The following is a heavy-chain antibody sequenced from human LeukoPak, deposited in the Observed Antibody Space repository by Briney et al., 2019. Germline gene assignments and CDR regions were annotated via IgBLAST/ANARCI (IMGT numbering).Heavy chain of an antibody. CDR1: GASVGSAGYH. V-gene: IGHV4-61*08. CDR3: ARTQSQSGSYRYYFGY. D-gene: IGHD1-26*01. Sequence: SETLSLTCTVSGASVGSAGYHWSWIRQPPGGGLEWIGYIYYISNTNYNPSLKGRVTMSVDPSKNQFSLKLNSVTAADTAVYYCARTQSQSGSYRYYFGYWGQGTLVTVSS. J-gene: IGHJ4*02. CDR2: IYYISNT.